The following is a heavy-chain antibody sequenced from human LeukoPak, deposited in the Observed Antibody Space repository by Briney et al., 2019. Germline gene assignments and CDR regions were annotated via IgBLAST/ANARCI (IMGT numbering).Heavy chain of an antibody. CDR1: GGTFSSYA. Sequence: GASVKVSCKASGGTFSSYAISWVRQAPGQGLEWMGGIIAYNGNTNYAQKLQGRVTMTTDTSTSTAYMELRSLRSDDTAVYYCASTYYYGSGSYWDAFDTWGQGTMVTVSS. V-gene: IGHV1-18*01. D-gene: IGHD3-10*01. CDR2: IIAYNGNT. J-gene: IGHJ3*02. CDR3: ASTYYYGSGSYWDAFDT.